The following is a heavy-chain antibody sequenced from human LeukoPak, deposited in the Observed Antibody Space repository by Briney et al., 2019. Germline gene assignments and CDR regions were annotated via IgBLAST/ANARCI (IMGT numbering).Heavy chain of an antibody. Sequence: ASVKVSCKASGYTFTSYGISWVRQAPGQGLEWMGWISAYNGNTNYAQKLQGKVTMTTDTSTSTAYMELRSLRSDDTAVYYCARDLYSPGYYEPWGQGTLVTVSS. D-gene: IGHD3-22*01. V-gene: IGHV1-18*04. CDR2: ISAYNGNT. J-gene: IGHJ5*02. CDR1: GYTFTSYG. CDR3: ARDLYSPGYYEP.